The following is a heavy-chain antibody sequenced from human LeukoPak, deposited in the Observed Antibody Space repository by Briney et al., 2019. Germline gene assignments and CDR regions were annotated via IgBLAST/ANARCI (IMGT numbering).Heavy chain of an antibody. CDR2: IYTSGST. CDR3: ASVVGAMYNWFDP. CDR1: GGSISSYY. J-gene: IGHJ5*02. D-gene: IGHD1-26*01. V-gene: IGHV4-4*09. Sequence: SETLSLTCTVSGGSISSYYWSWIQQPPGKGLEWIGYIYTSGSTNYNPSLKSRITISVDTSKNQFSLKLSSVTAADTAVYYCASVVGAMYNWFDPWGQGTLVTVSS.